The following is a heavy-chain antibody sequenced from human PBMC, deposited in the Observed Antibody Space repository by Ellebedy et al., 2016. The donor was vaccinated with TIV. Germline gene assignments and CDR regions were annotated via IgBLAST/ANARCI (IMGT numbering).Heavy chain of an antibody. CDR1: GGSISIYH. D-gene: IGHD3-3*01. Sequence: MPSETLSLTCNVSGGSISIYHWNWIRQPPGKGLEWIGYVYYSGGTKYNPSLQSRVTMSVDTSKNQFSLKLRSVTAADTAVYYCARNDDSWSGYFDYWGQGNLVTVSS. CDR2: VYYSGGT. V-gene: IGHV4-59*01. CDR3: ARNDDSWSGYFDY. J-gene: IGHJ4*02.